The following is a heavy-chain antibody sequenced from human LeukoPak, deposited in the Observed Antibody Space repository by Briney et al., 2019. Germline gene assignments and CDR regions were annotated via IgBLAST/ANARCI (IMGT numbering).Heavy chain of an antibody. V-gene: IGHV3-48*03. Sequence: GGSLRLSCAASGFDLHTYEMNWVRQAPGKGLEWIADITISGHTKNYADSVKGRFTISRDSARTSLYLQMNSLRVEDTGVYFCARGDPHADLWGQGTLVTVST. J-gene: IGHJ5*02. CDR1: GFDLHTYE. CDR2: ITISGHTK. CDR3: ARGDPHADL.